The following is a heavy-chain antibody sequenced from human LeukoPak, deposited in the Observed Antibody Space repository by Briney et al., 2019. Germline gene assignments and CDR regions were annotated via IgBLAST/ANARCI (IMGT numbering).Heavy chain of an antibody. CDR1: GSTYSIHA. CDR3: ARDKGVDNSGYYNGYFDF. Sequence: PGGSLRLSCAASGSTYSIHALTWVRRAPGKGLDWVSGISGSGDRTHYADSVKGRFTISRDNFKNTMYLQMNSLRAEDTAVYYCARDKGVDNSGYYNGYFDFWGQGTLVTVSS. CDR2: ISGSGDRT. J-gene: IGHJ4*02. V-gene: IGHV3-23*01. D-gene: IGHD3-22*01.